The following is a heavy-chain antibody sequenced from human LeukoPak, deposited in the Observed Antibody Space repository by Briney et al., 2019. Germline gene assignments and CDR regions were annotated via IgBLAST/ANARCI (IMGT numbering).Heavy chain of an antibody. V-gene: IGHV1-2*02. CDR2: INPNSGGT. Sequence: ASVKVSCKVSGYTLTELSMHWVRQAPGQGLEWMGWINPNSGGTNYAQKFQGRVTMTRDTSISTAYMELSRPRSDDTAVYYCARGRMYYDILGVWGKGTTVTISS. D-gene: IGHD3-9*01. J-gene: IGHJ6*04. CDR1: GYTLTELS. CDR3: ARGRMYYDILGV.